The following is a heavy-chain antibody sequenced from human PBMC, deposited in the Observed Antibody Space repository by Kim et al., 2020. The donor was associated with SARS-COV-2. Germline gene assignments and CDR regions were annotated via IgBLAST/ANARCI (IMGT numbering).Heavy chain of an antibody. V-gene: IGHV3-73*01. CDR1: GFTFSGSA. CDR3: TKGVHDLMNLYGMEV. Sequence: GGSLRLSCAASGFTFSGSAMHWVRQASGKGLEWVGRIRSKANSYATAYAASVKGRFTISRDDSKNTAYLQMNSLKTEDTAVYYCTKGVHDLMNLYGMEVWGRGTTVTVSS. CDR2: IRSKANSYAT. J-gene: IGHJ6*02. D-gene: IGHD2-21*02.